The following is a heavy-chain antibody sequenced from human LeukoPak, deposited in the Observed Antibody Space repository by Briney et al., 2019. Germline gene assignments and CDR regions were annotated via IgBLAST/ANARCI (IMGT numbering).Heavy chain of an antibody. Sequence: PGGSLRLSCAASGFTFSSYSMNWVRQAPGKGLEWVSYISSSGSTIYYADPVKGRFTISRDNAKNSLYLQMNSLRAEDTAVYYCARDAGYYYDSSGYYYLLYLVTDYYYGMDVWGQGTTATVSS. D-gene: IGHD3-22*01. CDR1: GFTFSSYS. J-gene: IGHJ6*02. CDR3: ARDAGYYYDSSGYYYLLYLVTDYYYGMDV. CDR2: ISSSGSTI. V-gene: IGHV3-48*01.